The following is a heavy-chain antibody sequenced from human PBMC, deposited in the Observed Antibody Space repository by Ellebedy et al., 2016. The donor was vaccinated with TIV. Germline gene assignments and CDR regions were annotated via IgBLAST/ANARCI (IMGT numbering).Heavy chain of an antibody. CDR1: GYTFTSYY. CDR3: ARGGFPQLLRYYGMDV. V-gene: IGHV1-46*01. D-gene: IGHD6-13*01. Sequence: ASVKVSCKASGYTFTSYYMHWVRQAPGQGLEWMGIINPSGGSTSYAKKFQGRVTMTTDTSTSTAYMELRSLRSDDTAVYYCARGGFPQLLRYYGMDVWGQGTTVTISS. J-gene: IGHJ6*02. CDR2: INPSGGST.